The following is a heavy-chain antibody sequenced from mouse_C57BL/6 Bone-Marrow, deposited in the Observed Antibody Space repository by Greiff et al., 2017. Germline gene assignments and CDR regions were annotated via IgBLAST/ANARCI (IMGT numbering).Heavy chain of an antibody. D-gene: IGHD1-1*01. J-gene: IGHJ1*03. CDR2: IHPSDSDT. V-gene: IGHV1-74*01. CDR3: GIGTTTVVATGYFDV. CDR1: GYTFTSYW. Sequence: QVQLQQPGAELVKPGASVKVSCKASGYTFTSYWMHWVKQRPGQGLEWIGRIHPSDSDTNYTQKFKGKATLPVDKSSSTAYMQLSSLTSEDSAVYYCGIGTTTVVATGYFDVWGTGTTVTVSS.